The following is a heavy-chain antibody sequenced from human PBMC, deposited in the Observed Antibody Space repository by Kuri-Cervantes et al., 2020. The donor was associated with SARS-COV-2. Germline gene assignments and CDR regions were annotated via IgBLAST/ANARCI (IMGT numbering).Heavy chain of an antibody. CDR2: INPNSGGT. CDR3: ARACFDWLSGVPQCYFDY. J-gene: IGHJ4*02. V-gene: IGHV1-2*02. CDR1: GYTFTDYC. Sequence: ASVKVSCKASGYTFTDYCLHWVRQAPGQGLEWMGWINPNSGGTNYAQTFQGRVTMTRDTSISAAYMELTRLRSDDTAVYYCARACFDWLSGVPQCYFDYWGQGTLVTVSS. D-gene: IGHD3-9*01.